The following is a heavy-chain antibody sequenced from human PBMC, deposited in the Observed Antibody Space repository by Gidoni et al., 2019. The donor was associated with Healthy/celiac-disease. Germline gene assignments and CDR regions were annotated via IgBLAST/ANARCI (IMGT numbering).Heavy chain of an antibody. CDR2: ILYDGSNK. D-gene: IGHD4-17*01. CDR1: GFTFSSYG. J-gene: IGHJ3*02. CDR3: ARDGQEDYEDAFDI. Sequence: QVQLVESGGGVVQPGRSLRLSCAASGFTFSSYGMHWVRQAPGKGLEWVAVILYDGSNKYYADSVKGRFTISRDNSKNTLYLQMNSLRAEDTAVYYCARDGQEDYEDAFDIWGQGTMVTVSS. V-gene: IGHV3-33*01.